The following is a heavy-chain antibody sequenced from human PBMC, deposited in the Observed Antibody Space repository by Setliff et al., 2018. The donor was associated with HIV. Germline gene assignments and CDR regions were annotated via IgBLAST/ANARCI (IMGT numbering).Heavy chain of an antibody. CDR2: IYYSGST. D-gene: IGHD2-8*01. Sequence: SETLSLTCTVSGGSISSSSCYWGWIRQSPGKGLEWIGSIYYSGSTYYNMSLKSRVTISVDTSKNQFSLKLSSVTAADTAVYFCARGLVRMAPNMDVWGKGTTVTVSS. J-gene: IGHJ6*03. V-gene: IGHV4-39*01. CDR3: ARGLVRMAPNMDV. CDR1: GGSISSSSCY.